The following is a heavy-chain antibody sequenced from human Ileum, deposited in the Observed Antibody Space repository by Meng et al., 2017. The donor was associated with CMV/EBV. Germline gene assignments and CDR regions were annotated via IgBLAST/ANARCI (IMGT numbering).Heavy chain of an antibody. CDR1: GGSISSSSYY. CDR3: ARVGAMVRGPHFDY. D-gene: IGHD3-10*01. V-gene: IGHV4-39*07. Sequence: LTLHESGPGLGKPSETLSLTCTVSGGSISSSSYYWCWIRQPPGKGLEWIGSIYYSGSTYYNPSLKSRVTISVDTSKNQFSLKLSSVTAADTAVYYCARVGAMVRGPHFDYWGQGTLVTVSS. J-gene: IGHJ4*02. CDR2: IYYSGST.